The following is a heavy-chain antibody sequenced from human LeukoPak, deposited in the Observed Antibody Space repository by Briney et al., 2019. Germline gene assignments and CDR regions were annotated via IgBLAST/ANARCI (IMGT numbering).Heavy chain of an antibody. CDR1: GYTFTSYG. CDR3: ARDGGYCSSTSCPKEYYYGMDV. Sequence: ASVKVSCKASGYTFTSYGISWGRQAPGQGLEWMGWISAYNGNTNYAQKLQGRVTMTTDTSTSTAYMELRSLRSDDTAVYYCARDGGYCSSTSCPKEYYYGMDVWGKGTTVTVSS. V-gene: IGHV1-18*04. D-gene: IGHD2-2*01. CDR2: ISAYNGNT. J-gene: IGHJ6*04.